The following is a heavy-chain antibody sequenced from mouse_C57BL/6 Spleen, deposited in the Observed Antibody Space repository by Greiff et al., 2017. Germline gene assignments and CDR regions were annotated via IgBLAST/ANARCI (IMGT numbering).Heavy chain of an antibody. CDR3: ARHPNDGLTRFAY. D-gene: IGHD2-3*01. CDR2: ISSGGSYT. J-gene: IGHJ3*01. Sequence: EVKLMESGGDLVKPGGSLKLSCAASGFTFSSYGMSWVRQTPDKRLEWVATISSGGSYTYYPDSVKGRFTISRDNAKNTLYLQMSSLKSEDTAMYYCARHPNDGLTRFAYWGQGTLVTVSA. CDR1: GFTFSSYG. V-gene: IGHV5-6*01.